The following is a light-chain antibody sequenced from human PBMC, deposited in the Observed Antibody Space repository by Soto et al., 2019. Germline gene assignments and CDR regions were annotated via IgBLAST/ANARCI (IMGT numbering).Light chain of an antibody. V-gene: IGLV1-40*01. CDR1: SSNIGAGYD. J-gene: IGLJ1*01. CDR2: GNS. CDR3: QSYDSSLSGYV. Sequence: QSVLTQPPSVSGAPGQRVTISCTGRSSNIGAGYDVHWSQQLPGTAPKLLIYGNSNRPSGVPDRFSGSKSGTSASLAITGLQAEDEADYYCQSYDSSLSGYVFGTGTKVTVL.